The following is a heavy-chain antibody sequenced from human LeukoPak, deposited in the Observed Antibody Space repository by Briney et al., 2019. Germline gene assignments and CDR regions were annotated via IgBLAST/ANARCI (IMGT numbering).Heavy chain of an antibody. V-gene: IGHV4-59*01. J-gene: IGHJ4*02. CDR1: GDSISSFY. CDR3: ARGSGYSSGWRIDH. D-gene: IGHD6-19*01. Sequence: PSETLSLTCTVSGDSISSFYWSWIRQPPGKGLEWIGYIYYSGSSNYNPSLKSRVTISVDTSKNQFSLKLSSVTAADTAVYYCARGSGYSSGWRIDHWGQGTLVTVSS. CDR2: IYYSGSS.